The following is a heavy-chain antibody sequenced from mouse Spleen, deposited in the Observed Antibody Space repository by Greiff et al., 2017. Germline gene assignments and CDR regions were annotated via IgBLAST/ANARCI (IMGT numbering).Heavy chain of an antibody. J-gene: IGHJ3*01. V-gene: IGHV5-4*01. CDR3: AREGNYYGSSYSFAY. Sequence: EVQLVESGGGLVKPGGSLKLSCAASGFTFSSYAMSWVRQTPEKRLEWVATISDGGSYTYYPDNVKGRFTISRDNAKNNLYLQMSHLKSEDTAMYYCAREGNYYGSSYSFAYWGQGTLVTVSA. CDR2: ISDGGSYT. D-gene: IGHD1-1*01. CDR1: GFTFSSYA.